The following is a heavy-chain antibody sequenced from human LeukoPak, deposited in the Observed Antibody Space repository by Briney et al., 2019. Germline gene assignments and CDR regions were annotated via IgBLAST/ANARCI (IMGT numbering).Heavy chain of an antibody. CDR2: VSDSGRA. D-gene: IGHD1-1*01. V-gene: IGHV4-4*07. J-gene: IGHJ4*02. CDR3: ARGRYMAPLAAYYSFVN. CDR1: GGSISGYY. Sequence: SETLSLTCTVSGGSISGYYWTWIRQPAGKGLEWIGRVSDSGRAYYNPSLESRVTISLDTSNSQFSLKVTSVTAADTAVYYCARGRYMAPLAAYYSFVNWGQGTLVSVSS.